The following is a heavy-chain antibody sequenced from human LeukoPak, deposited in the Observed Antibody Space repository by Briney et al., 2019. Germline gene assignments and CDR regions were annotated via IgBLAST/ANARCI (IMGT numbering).Heavy chain of an antibody. CDR2: ISTYNGHT. Sequence: GASVKVSCKASGYTFTNYGINWVRQAPGQGLEWMGWISTYNGHTNYAQRLQGRVTMTTDTSTSTAYMELRSLRSDDTAVFYCARGTRPGPLLHLAYWGQGTRVTVSS. D-gene: IGHD2-2*01. V-gene: IGHV1-18*01. CDR3: ARGTRPGPLLHLAY. CDR1: GYTFTNYG. J-gene: IGHJ4*02.